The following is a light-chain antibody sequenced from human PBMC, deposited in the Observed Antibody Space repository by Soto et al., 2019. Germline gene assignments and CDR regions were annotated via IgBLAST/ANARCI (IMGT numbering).Light chain of an antibody. Sequence: RAPSNRSSRWGAKVSKTCRASQSISSWLAWYQQKPGKAPKLLIYDASSLESGVPSRFSGSRSGTEFALTLSTLQPGGFATYYCQRHSTDAGTFGQGTSVDIK. CDR1: QSISSW. V-gene: IGKV1-5*01. CDR3: QRHSTDAGT. CDR2: DAS. J-gene: IGKJ1*01.